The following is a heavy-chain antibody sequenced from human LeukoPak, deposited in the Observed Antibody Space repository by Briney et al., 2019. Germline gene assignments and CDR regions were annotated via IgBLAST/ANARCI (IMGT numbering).Heavy chain of an antibody. CDR2: IYHSGST. CDR3: ARQRDGYNCDY. J-gene: IGHJ4*02. D-gene: IGHD5-24*01. CDR1: GYSISSGYY. Sequence: PSETLSLTCAVSGYSISSGYYWGWIRQPPGKGVEWIGSIYHSGSTYYNPSLKSRVTISVDTSKNQFSLKLSSVTAADTAVYYCARQRDGYNCDYWGQGTLVTVSS. V-gene: IGHV4-38-2*01.